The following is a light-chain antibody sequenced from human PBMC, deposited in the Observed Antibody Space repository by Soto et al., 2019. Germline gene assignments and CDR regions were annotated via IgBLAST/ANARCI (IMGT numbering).Light chain of an antibody. J-gene: IGKJ1*01. V-gene: IGKV1-39*01. CDR2: ATF. CDR3: HQSSSAPWT. CDR1: QTIGNY. Sequence: DIQMTQSPSSLSASVGDRVSITCRASQTIGNYLNWYQQKPGKAPKLLIYATFTLQSGVPSRFSGSGSGTDFTLTISSLQPEDFATYYCHQSSSAPWTFGQGTKVDIK.